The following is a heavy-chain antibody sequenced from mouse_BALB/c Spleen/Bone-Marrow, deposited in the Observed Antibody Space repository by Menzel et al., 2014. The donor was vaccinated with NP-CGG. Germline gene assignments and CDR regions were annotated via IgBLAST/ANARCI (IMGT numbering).Heavy chain of an antibody. CDR3: ARCLTGTSAMDY. CDR2: INPGSDAT. D-gene: IGHD4-1*01. J-gene: IGHJ4*01. Sequence: QVQLQQSGAELVRPGTSVKVSCKASGYAFTNYLIEWVKQRPGQGLEWIGVINPGSDATDYSEKFKGKATLTADKSSSTAYMQLSSLTSDDSAVYFCARCLTGTSAMDYWGRGTSVTVSS. V-gene: IGHV1-54*01. CDR1: GYAFTNYL.